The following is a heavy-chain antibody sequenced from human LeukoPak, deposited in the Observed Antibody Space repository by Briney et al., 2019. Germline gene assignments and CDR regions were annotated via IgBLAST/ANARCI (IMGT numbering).Heavy chain of an antibody. D-gene: IGHD4-23*01. J-gene: IGHJ5*02. CDR2: INSDGSST. V-gene: IGHV3-74*01. CDR3: ARVPTVVPDNWFDP. Sequence: GGSLRLSCAASGFTFCSYWMHWVRQAPGKGLVWVSRINSDGSSTSYADSVKGRFTISRDNAKNTLYLQMNSLRAEDTAVYYCARVPTVVPDNWFDPWGQGTLVTVSS. CDR1: GFTFCSYW.